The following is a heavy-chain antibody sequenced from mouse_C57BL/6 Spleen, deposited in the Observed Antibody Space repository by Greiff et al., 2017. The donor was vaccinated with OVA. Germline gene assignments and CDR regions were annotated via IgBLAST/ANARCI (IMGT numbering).Heavy chain of an antibody. CDR2: INPYNGGT. CDR1: GYTFTDYY. J-gene: IGHJ2*01. D-gene: IGHD1-1*01. Sequence: EVQLQQSGPVLVKPGASVKMSCKASGYTFTDYYMNWVKQSHGKSLEWIGVINPYNGGTSYNQKFKGKATLTVDKSASTAYMELNSLTSEDSAVYYCARYGSSYVYYFDYWGQGTTLTVSS. CDR3: ARYGSSYVYYFDY. V-gene: IGHV1-19*01.